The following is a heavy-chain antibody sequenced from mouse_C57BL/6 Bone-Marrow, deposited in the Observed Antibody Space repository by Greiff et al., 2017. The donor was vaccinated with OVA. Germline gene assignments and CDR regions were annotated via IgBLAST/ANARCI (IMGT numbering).Heavy chain of an antibody. CDR1: GYTFTSYW. CDR3: ERGDYYGSSYGYFDV. J-gene: IGHJ1*03. D-gene: IGHD1-1*01. Sequence: QVQLQQPGTELVKPGASVKLSCKASGYTFTSYWMHWVKQRPGQGLEWIGNINPSNGGPNYNEKFKSKATLTVDKSSSKAYMQLSSLTSEDSAVYYCERGDYYGSSYGYFDVWGTGTTVTVSS. CDR2: INPSNGGP. V-gene: IGHV1-53*01.